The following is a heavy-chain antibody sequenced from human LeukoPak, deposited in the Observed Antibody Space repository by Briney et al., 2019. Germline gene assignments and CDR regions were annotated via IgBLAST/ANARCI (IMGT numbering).Heavy chain of an antibody. CDR1: GGSISSYY. CDR3: ARSEYSSSSGHFDY. J-gene: IGHJ4*02. Sequence: SETLSLTCTVSGGSISSYYWSWIRQPPGKGLEWIGYTYFSGSTDYNPSLKSRVTISVDTSKNQFSLKLSSVTAADTAVYYCARSEYSSSSGHFDYWGQGTLVTVSS. D-gene: IGHD6-6*01. CDR2: TYFSGST. V-gene: IGHV4-59*08.